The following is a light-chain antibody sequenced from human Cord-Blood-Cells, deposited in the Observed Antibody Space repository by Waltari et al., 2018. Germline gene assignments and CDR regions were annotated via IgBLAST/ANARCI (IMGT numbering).Light chain of an antibody. CDR2: EVS. CDR3: CSYAGSSTYVV. CDR1: SSDVGSYNL. V-gene: IGLV2-23*02. J-gene: IGLJ2*01. Sequence: SALTQTASVSGSPGQSITISCTETSSDVGSYNLFSWYQQHPGKAPKLMIYEVSKRPSGFSNRFSGSKSGNTASLTISGLQAEDEADYYCCSYAGSSTYVVFGGGTKLTVL.